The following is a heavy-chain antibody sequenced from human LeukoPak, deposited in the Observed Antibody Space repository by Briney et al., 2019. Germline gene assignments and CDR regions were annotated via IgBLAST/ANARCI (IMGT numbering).Heavy chain of an antibody. J-gene: IGHJ5*02. Sequence: GGSLRLSCAASGFTFSSYSMNWVRQAPGKGLEWVSSISSSSSYIYYADSVKGRFTISRDNAKNSLYLQMNSLRAEDTAVYYCARVDYYDSSGYFIDWFDPWGQGTLVTVSS. D-gene: IGHD3-22*01. CDR2: ISSSSSYI. CDR1: GFTFSSYS. CDR3: ARVDYYDSSGYFIDWFDP. V-gene: IGHV3-21*01.